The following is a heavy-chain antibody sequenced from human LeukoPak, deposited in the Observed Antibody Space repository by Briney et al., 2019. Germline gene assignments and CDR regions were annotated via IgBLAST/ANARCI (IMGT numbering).Heavy chain of an antibody. CDR3: ARDIGHCSGGSCYGFWFDP. D-gene: IGHD2-15*01. J-gene: IGHJ5*02. CDR1: GYTFTGYY. CDR2: INPYSGGT. V-gene: IGHV1-2*02. Sequence: ASVKVSCKASGYTFTGYYMHWVRQAPGRGLEWMGWINPYSGGTIYAQKFQGRVTMTRDTSISTAYMELSRLRSDDTAVYYCARDIGHCSGGSCYGFWFDPWGQGTLVTVSS.